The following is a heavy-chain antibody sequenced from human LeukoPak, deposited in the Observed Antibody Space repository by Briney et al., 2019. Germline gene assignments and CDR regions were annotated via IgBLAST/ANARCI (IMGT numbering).Heavy chain of an antibody. Sequence: GGSLRLSCAASGFTVTRNFMSWVRQAPGKGLEWVSVIYSDGNTYYADSVKGRFTVSRDTSKNTMSLQMNSLRGEDTGVYYCARGGSDDWKRFDSWGQGALVAVSP. J-gene: IGHJ4*02. CDR3: ARGGSDDWKRFDS. D-gene: IGHD1-1*01. V-gene: IGHV3-53*01. CDR2: IYSDGNT. CDR1: GFTVTRNF.